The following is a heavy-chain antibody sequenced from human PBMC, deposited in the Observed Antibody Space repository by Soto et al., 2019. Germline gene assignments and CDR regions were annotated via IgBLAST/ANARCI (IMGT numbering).Heavy chain of an antibody. Sequence: SQTLSLTCAISGDSVSSNTASWNWIRQSPSRGLEWPGRTYFRSKWYNDYAVSVKSRIIINPDTSNNQSSLQLNSVTPEDTAVYFCAKGDNLGPKTGYAFDPWGQGIMVTVSS. CDR2: TYFRSKWYN. CDR1: GDSVSSNTAS. CDR3: AKGDNLGPKTGYAFDP. V-gene: IGHV6-1*01. D-gene: IGHD5-12*01. J-gene: IGHJ5*02.